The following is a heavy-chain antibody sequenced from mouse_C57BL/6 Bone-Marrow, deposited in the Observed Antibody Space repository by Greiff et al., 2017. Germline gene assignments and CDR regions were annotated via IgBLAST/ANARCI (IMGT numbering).Heavy chain of an antibody. Sequence: EVKVVESGGGLVQPKGSLKLSCAASGFSFNTYAMNWVRQAPGKGLEWVARIRSKSNNYATYYTDSVKDRFTISRDNSESMLYLQMNNLNTEDTAAYYGVRHKRVTTGFAYGGQGTRGTVSA. V-gene: IGHV10-1*01. J-gene: IGHJ3*01. CDR2: IRSKSNNYAT. D-gene: IGHD2-3*01. CDR3: VRHKRVTTGFAY. CDR1: GFSFNTYA.